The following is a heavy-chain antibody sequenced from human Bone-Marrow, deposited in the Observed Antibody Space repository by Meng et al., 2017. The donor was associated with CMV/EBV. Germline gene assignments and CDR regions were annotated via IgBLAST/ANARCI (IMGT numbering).Heavy chain of an antibody. CDR1: GGTFSSYA. Sequence: SVKVSCKASGGTFSSYAISWVRQAPGQGLEWMGGIIPIIGTASYAQKFQDRVTITTDESTSTAYMELSSLRSEDTAVYYCAKGGSGSYFDAFDIWGQGTMVTVSS. D-gene: IGHD1-26*01. V-gene: IGHV1-69*05. CDR3: AKGGSGSYFDAFDI. CDR2: IIPIIGTA. J-gene: IGHJ3*02.